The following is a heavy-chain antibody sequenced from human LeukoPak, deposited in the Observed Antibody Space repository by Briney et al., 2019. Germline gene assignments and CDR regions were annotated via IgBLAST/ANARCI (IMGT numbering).Heavy chain of an antibody. CDR3: FQFVTTSDYDSFDF. CDR2: IYYSGST. Sequence: SETLSLTCTVSGGSISSSGYYWGWIRQPPGKGLEWVGSIYYSGSTYYNPSLKSRVTMSVDTSKNLFSLELSSVTAADTAVYYCFQFVTTSDYDSFDFWGQGTLVTVSS. J-gene: IGHJ4*02. CDR1: GGSISSSGYY. D-gene: IGHD5-12*01. V-gene: IGHV4-39*01.